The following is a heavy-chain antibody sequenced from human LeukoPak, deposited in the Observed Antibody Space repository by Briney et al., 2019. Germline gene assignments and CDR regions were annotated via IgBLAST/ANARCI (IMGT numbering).Heavy chain of an antibody. V-gene: IGHV3-11*01. CDR3: AKAALRGSGWYQGYYFDY. J-gene: IGHJ4*02. D-gene: IGHD6-19*01. Sequence: KPGGSLRLSCAASGFSFSDYYMSWIRQAPGKGLEWVSYMSSSGDTIYYADSVKGRFTISRDNSKNTLYLQMNGLRAEDTAVYYCAKAALRGSGWYQGYYFDYWGQGTLVTVSS. CDR1: GFSFSDYY. CDR2: MSSSGDTI.